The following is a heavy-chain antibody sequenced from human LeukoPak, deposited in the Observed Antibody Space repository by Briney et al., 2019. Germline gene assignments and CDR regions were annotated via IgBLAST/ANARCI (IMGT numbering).Heavy chain of an antibody. CDR1: GFTFSYYG. V-gene: IGHV3-33*01. CDR3: ARDADTSSHYSFFDY. CDR2: FWPDGINR. J-gene: IGHJ4*02. Sequence: QTGGSLRLSCAASGFTFSYYGIHWVRQAPGKGLEWVAVFWPDGINRYYADSVKGRFTISRDNSKNTVYLQMNSLRAEDTAVYYCARDADTSSHYSFFDYWGQGNLVTVSS. D-gene: IGHD3-22*01.